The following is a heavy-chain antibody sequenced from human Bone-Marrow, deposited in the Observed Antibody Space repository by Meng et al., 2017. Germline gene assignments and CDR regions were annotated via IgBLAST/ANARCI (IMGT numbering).Heavy chain of an antibody. CDR2: ISSSSSYM. CDR3: AKDYDSSGYCDY. CDR1: GFTFSSYS. Sequence: GESLKISCAASGFTFSSYSMNWVRQAPGRGLERVSSISSSSSYMYYADSVKGRFTISRDNAKNSLYLQMNSLRAEDTAVYYCAKDYDSSGYCDYWGQGTLVTVSS. D-gene: IGHD3-22*01. J-gene: IGHJ4*02. V-gene: IGHV3-21*01.